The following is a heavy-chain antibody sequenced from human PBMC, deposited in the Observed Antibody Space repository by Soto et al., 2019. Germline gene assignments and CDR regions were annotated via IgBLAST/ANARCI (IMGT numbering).Heavy chain of an antibody. D-gene: IGHD6-19*01. CDR3: GNFIAVAGHYYFDY. CDR2: ISGSGGST. J-gene: IGHJ4*02. Sequence: GGSLRLSCAASGFTFSSYAMSWVRQAPGKGLEWVSAISGSGGSTYYADSVKGRFTISRDNSKNTLYLQMNSLRAEDTAVYYCGNFIAVAGHYYFDYWGQGTLVIVSS. V-gene: IGHV3-23*01. CDR1: GFTFSSYA.